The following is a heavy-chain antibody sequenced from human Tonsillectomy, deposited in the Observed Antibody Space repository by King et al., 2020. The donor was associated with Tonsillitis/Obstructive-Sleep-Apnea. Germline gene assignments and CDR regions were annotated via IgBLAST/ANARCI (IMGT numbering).Heavy chain of an antibody. D-gene: IGHD3-3*01. CDR2: IYPGDSDT. CDR1: GYSFTSYW. Sequence: AQLVQSGAEVKKPGESLKISCKGSGYSFTSYWIGWVRQMPGKGLEWMGIIYPGDSDTRYSPAFQGQVTISADKSIRTAFLQWSSLKASDSAMYYCAGYADFWSGYYTSLGSHYYYYYMDVWGKGTTVTVSS. V-gene: IGHV5-51*01. J-gene: IGHJ6*03. CDR3: AGYADFWSGYYTSLGSHYYYYYMDV.